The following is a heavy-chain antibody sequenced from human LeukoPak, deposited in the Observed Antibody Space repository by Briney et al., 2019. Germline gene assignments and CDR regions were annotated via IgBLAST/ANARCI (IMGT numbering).Heavy chain of an antibody. CDR3: ARVLVAGTRGSDY. D-gene: IGHD6-19*01. CDR1: GGSFSGYY. CDR2: INHSGST. J-gene: IGHJ4*02. V-gene: IGHV4-34*01. Sequence: SETLSLTCAVYGGSFSGYYWSWIRQPPGKGLEWIGEINHSGSTNYNPSLKSRVTISVDTSKNQFSLKLSSVTAADTAVYYCARVLVAGTRGSDYWGQGTLVTVYS.